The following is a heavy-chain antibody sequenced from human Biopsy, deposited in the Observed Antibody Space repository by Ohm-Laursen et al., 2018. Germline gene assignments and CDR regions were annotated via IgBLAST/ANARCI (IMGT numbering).Heavy chain of an antibody. CDR1: GFTFSGFS. J-gene: IGHJ4*02. CDR3: AKDHCSGGTCYSDGPVFDF. Sequence: SLRLSCSASGFTFSGFSMNWVRQAPGKGLEWVSVIYTGGTTHYADSVRGRFTISRDNSKNTLYLQMNSLRAEDTAVYYCAKDHCSGGTCYSDGPVFDFWGQGTLVTVSS. D-gene: IGHD2-15*01. CDR2: IYTGGTT. V-gene: IGHV3-53*01.